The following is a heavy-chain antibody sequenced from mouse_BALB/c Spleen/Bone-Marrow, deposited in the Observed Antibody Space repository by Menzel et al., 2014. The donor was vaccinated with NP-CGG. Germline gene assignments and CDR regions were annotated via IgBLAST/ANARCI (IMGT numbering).Heavy chain of an antibody. Sequence: VQLQQSGAELVMPGASVKMSCKAPGYTFTDYWMHWVKQRPGQGLEWIGAIDTSDSYTSYNQKFKGKATLTVDESSSTAYMQLSSLTSEDSAVYYCAREGYGYQYFDYWGQATTLTVSS. D-gene: IGHD2-2*01. CDR3: AREGYGYQYFDY. CDR1: GYTFTDYW. J-gene: IGHJ2*01. CDR2: IDTSDSYT. V-gene: IGHV1-69*01.